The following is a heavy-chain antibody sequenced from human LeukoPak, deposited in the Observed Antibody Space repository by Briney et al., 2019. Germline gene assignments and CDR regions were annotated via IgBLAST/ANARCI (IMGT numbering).Heavy chain of an antibody. V-gene: IGHV4-31*03. CDR3: ARDLRDGYYRYWFDP. J-gene: IGHJ5*02. D-gene: IGHD5-24*01. CDR1: GGSISSGGYY. Sequence: SETLSLTCTVSGGSISSGGYYWSWIRQHPGKGLEWNGYIYYSGSTYYNPSLKSRVTILVDTSKNQFSLKPSSVTAADTAVYYCARDLRDGYYRYWFDPWGQGTLVTVSS. CDR2: IYYSGST.